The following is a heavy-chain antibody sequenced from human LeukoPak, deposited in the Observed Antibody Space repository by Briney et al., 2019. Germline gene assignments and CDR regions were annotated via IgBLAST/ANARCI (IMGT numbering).Heavy chain of an antibody. V-gene: IGHV4-34*01. J-gene: IGHJ6*03. CDR1: GGSFSGHY. Sequence: SETLSLTCAVYGGSFSGHYWSWIRQPPGKGLEWIGEINHSGSTNYNPSLKSRVTISVDTSKNQFSLKLSSVTAADTAVYYCARLPDRFVVVTARGLGYYYYMDVWGKGTTVTVSS. D-gene: IGHD2-21*02. CDR2: INHSGST. CDR3: ARLPDRFVVVTARGLGYYYYMDV.